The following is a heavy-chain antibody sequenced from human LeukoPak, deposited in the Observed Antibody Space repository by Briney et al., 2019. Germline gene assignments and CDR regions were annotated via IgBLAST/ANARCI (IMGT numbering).Heavy chain of an antibody. CDR2: IYHCGST. D-gene: IGHD2-2*01. CDR3: AARSSSTSCFDY. Sequence: SETLSLTCAVSGGSITSSNWWSWVRQPPGKGLEWIGEIYHCGSTNYNPSLKSRVTISVDKSKNQFSLKLSSVTAADTAVYYCAARSSSTSCFDYWGQGTLVTVSS. J-gene: IGHJ4*02. V-gene: IGHV4-4*02. CDR1: GGSITSSNW.